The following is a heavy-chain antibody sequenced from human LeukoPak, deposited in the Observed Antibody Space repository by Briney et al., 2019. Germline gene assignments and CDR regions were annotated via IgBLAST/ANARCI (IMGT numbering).Heavy chain of an antibody. J-gene: IGHJ4*02. Sequence: GGSLRLSYAVSGFPFSVYEMNWVRQAPGKGLEWVSNIGSSGTTIYYADSVRGRFSISRDNAKTSLYLQMNSLRVEDTAVYYCALLAVASDFDYWGQEALVTVSS. CDR1: GFPFSVYE. D-gene: IGHD6-19*01. CDR2: IGSSGTTI. V-gene: IGHV3-48*03. CDR3: ALLAVASDFDY.